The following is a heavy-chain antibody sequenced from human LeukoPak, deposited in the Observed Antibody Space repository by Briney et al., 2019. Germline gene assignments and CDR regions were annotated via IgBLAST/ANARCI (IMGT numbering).Heavy chain of an antibody. Sequence: GGSLRLSCAASGFTFDDYAMHWVRQAPGKGLEWVSLISGDGGSTYYADSVKGRFTISRDNSKNSLYLQMNSLRTEDTALYYCAKGPRYSSSWYGPIWLDPWGQGTLVTVSS. CDR3: AKGPRYSSSWYGPIWLDP. CDR2: ISGDGGST. D-gene: IGHD6-13*01. J-gene: IGHJ5*02. CDR1: GFTFDDYA. V-gene: IGHV3-43*02.